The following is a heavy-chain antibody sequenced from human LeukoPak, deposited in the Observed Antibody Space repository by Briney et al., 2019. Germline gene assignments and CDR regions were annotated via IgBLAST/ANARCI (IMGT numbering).Heavy chain of an antibody. D-gene: IGHD3-22*01. CDR3: ATARCDRSWYWGLLDY. J-gene: IGHJ4*02. CDR2: IYPGDSDT. CDR1: GTRFTSYW. Sequence: GESLKISCKGTGTRFTSYWIGLVRQMPGKGLEWMGIIYPGDSDTRYSPSFQGQVTISADKSISTDYLQWSILKASGAVIYYGATARCDRSWYWGLLDYWGQGTLVTVFS. V-gene: IGHV5-51*01.